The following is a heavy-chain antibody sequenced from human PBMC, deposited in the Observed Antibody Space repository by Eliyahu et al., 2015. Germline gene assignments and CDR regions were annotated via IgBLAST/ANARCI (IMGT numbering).Heavy chain of an antibody. J-gene: IGHJ4*02. D-gene: IGHD2-2*01. CDR3: TTDATLGYCSSTSCYSDY. Sequence: EVQLVESGGGLVKPGGSLXLSCXAXGFTXXNPWLXWGRQAPGKGLEWVGRIKSKTDGGTTDYAAPVKGRFTISRDDSKNTLYLQMNSLKTEDTAVYYCTTDATLGYCSSTSCYSDYWGQGTLVTVSS. V-gene: IGHV3-15*01. CDR1: GFTXXNPW. CDR2: IKSKTDGGTT.